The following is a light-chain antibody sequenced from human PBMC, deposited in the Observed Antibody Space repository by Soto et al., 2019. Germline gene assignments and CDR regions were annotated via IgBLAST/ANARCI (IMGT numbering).Light chain of an antibody. CDR1: QSVTSNY. Sequence: EVVMTQSPATLSVSPGERATLSCRASQSVTSNYLAWYQQKPGQAPRLLIYGVSNRATGVPDRFSGSGSGTDFTLTISRLGPEDFAVYHCQQYTDWPLTFGQGTKVEVK. CDR3: QQYTDWPLT. V-gene: IGKV3-20*01. CDR2: GVS. J-gene: IGKJ1*01.